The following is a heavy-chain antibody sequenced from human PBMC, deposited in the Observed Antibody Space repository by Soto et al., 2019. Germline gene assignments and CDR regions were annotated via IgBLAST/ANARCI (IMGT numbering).Heavy chain of an antibody. J-gene: IGHJ4*02. CDR1: GFTFSSYG. Sequence: GSLRLSCAASGFTFSSYGMHWVRQAPGKGLEWVAVIWYDGSNKYYADSVKGRFTTSRDNSKNTLYLQMNSLRAEDTAVYYCARDPHPLDDSSGYYGYWGQGTLVTVSS. CDR3: ARDPHPLDDSSGYYGY. V-gene: IGHV3-33*01. CDR2: IWYDGSNK. D-gene: IGHD3-22*01.